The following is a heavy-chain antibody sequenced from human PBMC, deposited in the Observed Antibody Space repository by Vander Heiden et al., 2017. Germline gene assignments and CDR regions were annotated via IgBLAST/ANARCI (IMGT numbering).Heavy chain of an antibody. CDR3: AHRPFTGGHFDY. D-gene: IGHD7-27*01. CDR1: GFPLTSSAVG. J-gene: IGHJ4*02. Sequence: QITLTDSGPTLVKPLQTLTLTCTFSGFPLTSSAVGVGWIRQPPGKALEWLALIYGSDEKRYSPSLNSRLTITKDTSKNQVVLTMTNMDPVDTATYFCAHRPFTGGHFDYWDQGILVTVSS. V-gene: IGHV2-5*01. CDR2: IYGSDEK.